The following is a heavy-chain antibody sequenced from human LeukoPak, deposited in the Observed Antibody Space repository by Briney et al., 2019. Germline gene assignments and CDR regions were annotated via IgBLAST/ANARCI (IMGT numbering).Heavy chain of an antibody. CDR2: INAGNGNT. Sequence: ASVKVSCEASGYTFTSYAMHWVRQAPGQRLEWMGWINAGNGNTKYSQKFQGRDTITRDTSASTAYMELSSLRSEDTAVYYCARSRYSSAYDYWGQGTLVTVSS. D-gene: IGHD6-25*01. CDR3: ARSRYSSAYDY. CDR1: GYTFTSYA. J-gene: IGHJ4*02. V-gene: IGHV1-3*01.